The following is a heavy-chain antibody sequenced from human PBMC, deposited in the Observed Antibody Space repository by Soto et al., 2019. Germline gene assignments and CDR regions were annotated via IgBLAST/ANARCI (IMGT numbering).Heavy chain of an antibody. Sequence: EVQLVESGGGLVQPGGSLRLSCAASGFTFSSYSMNWVRQAPGKGLEWVSYISSRSTTIYYADSVKGRFNISRDSAKNSLSLQMSSLSDEDTAVYYCVRERGITILGPVLGGRFDGMDVWGQGTTVTVSS. CDR2: ISSRSTTI. D-gene: IGHD3-3*01. CDR1: GFTFSSYS. CDR3: VRERGITILGPVLGGRFDGMDV. J-gene: IGHJ6*02. V-gene: IGHV3-48*02.